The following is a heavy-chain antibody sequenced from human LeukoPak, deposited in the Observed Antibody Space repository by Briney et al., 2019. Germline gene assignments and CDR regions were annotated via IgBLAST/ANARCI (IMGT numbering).Heavy chain of an antibody. D-gene: IGHD3-22*01. V-gene: IGHV4-39*07. CDR3: ARSIPPEITMIVVVITYFDY. CDR1: GDSISSSSSY. CDR2: IYYSGST. J-gene: IGHJ4*02. Sequence: SETLSLTCTVSGDSISSSSSYWGWIRQPPGEGLEWIGSIYYSGSTYYNPSLKSRVTISVDTSKNQFSLKLSSVTAADTAVYYCARSIPPEITMIVVVITYFDYWGQGTLITVSS.